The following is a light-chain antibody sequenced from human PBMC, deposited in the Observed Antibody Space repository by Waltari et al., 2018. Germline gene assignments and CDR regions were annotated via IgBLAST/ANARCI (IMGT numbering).Light chain of an antibody. CDR2: WAS. V-gene: IGKV4-1*01. CDR3: QQYYSTPRT. J-gene: IGKJ1*01. Sequence: DIVMTQSPDSLAVSLGEGATINCKSSQSVLYSSKNKNYLAWYQQKPGQPPKLLIYWASTRESGVPDRFSGSGSGTDFTLTISSLQAEDVAVYYCQQYYSTPRTFGQGTKVEIK. CDR1: QSVLYSSKNKNY.